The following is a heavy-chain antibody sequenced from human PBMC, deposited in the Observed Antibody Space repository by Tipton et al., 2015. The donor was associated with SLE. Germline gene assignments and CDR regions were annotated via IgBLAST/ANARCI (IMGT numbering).Heavy chain of an antibody. CDR1: GGSISSGSYY. CDR3: AREGYSSFIYYYYYGMDV. CDR2: IYTSGST. J-gene: IGHJ6*02. V-gene: IGHV4-61*09. Sequence: TLSLTCTVSGGSISSGSYYWSWIRQPAGKGLEWIGHIYTSGSTNYNPSLKSRVTISVDTSKNQFSLKLSSVTAADTAVYYCAREGYSSFIYYYYYGMDVWGQGTTVTVSS. D-gene: IGHD6-13*01.